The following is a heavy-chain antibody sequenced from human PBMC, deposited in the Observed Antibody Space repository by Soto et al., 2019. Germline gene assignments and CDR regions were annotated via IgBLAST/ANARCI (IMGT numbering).Heavy chain of an antibody. CDR3: ARVGDSGYYWYFDY. V-gene: IGHV4-4*07. D-gene: IGHD3-22*01. J-gene: IGHJ4*02. CDR1: GDSITSYY. Sequence: NPSETLSLTCTVSGDSITSYYWTWIRQAAGKRLECIGRVFSSGTTNYNPSLKSRVTMSVDTSKNQLSLKLTSVTAADTAVYYCARVGDSGYYWYFDYWGQGALVTSPQ. CDR2: VFSSGTT.